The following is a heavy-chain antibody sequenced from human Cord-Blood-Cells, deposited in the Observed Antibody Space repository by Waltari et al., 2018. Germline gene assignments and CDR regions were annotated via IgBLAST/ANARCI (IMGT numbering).Heavy chain of an antibody. D-gene: IGHD2-15*01. V-gene: IGHV3-33*01. CDR1: GFTFSRYG. J-gene: IGHJ4*02. CDR3: AREPLVVAATPFDY. Sequence: QVQLVESGGGVVQPGRSLRLSCAASGFTFSRYGMHWVRPAPGKGLEWVAVIWYDGSNKYYADSVKGRFTISRDNSKNTLYLQMNSLRAEDTAVYYCAREPLVVAATPFDYWGQGTLVTVSS. CDR2: IWYDGSNK.